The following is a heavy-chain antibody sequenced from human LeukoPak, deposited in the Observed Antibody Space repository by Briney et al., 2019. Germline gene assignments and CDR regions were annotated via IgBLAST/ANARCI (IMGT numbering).Heavy chain of an antibody. J-gene: IGHJ6*03. CDR2: IFYSGST. CDR3: ARLDCTSLIGKTYYYYYMDV. CDR1: GGSISSSSYY. Sequence: SETLSLTCTVSGGSISSSSYYWGWIRQPPGKGLEWIGSIFYSGSTYYNPSLKSRVTISVDTSKNQFSLKLSSVTAADTAVYYCARLDCTSLIGKTYYYYYMDVWGKGTTVTVSS. D-gene: IGHD2-2*01. V-gene: IGHV4-39*01.